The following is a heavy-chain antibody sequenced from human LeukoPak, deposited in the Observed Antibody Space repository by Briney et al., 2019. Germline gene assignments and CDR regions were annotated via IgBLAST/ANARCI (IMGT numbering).Heavy chain of an antibody. CDR2: ISYDGSQK. J-gene: IGHJ4*02. CDR3: ARDRTRGYSYGLADY. Sequence: GGSLRLSCAASGFTFSDYSMHWVRQAPGKGLEWVAVISYDGSQKYFADSVQGRVSISRDSSKNTVYLQMNGLRAEDTALYYCARDRTRGYSYGLADYWGQGTLVTVSS. CDR1: GFTFSDYS. D-gene: IGHD5-18*01. V-gene: IGHV3-30*04.